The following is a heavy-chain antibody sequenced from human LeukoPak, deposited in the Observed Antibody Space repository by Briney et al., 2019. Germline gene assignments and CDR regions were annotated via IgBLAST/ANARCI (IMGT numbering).Heavy chain of an antibody. Sequence: PGGSLRLSCAVSGFSVSSNYWAWVRQAPGKGLEWVSLIYNDGRTYYADSVKGRFTISRDTSKNTVYFQMNSLRAEDTAVYYCAKDSELRFLEWLFYWGQGTLVTVSS. CDR2: IYNDGRT. CDR1: GFSVSSNY. CDR3: AKDSELRFLEWLFY. J-gene: IGHJ4*02. D-gene: IGHD3-3*01. V-gene: IGHV3-53*01.